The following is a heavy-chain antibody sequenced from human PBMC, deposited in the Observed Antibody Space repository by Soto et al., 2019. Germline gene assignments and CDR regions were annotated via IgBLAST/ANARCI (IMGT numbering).Heavy chain of an antibody. CDR3: ARDSSLTGYHYSDYGRDV. V-gene: IGHV4-31*03. CDR2: IYYSGST. J-gene: IGHJ6*02. Sequence: QVQLQESGPGLVKPSQTLSLTCTVSGGSISSGGYYWSWIRQHPGKGLEWIGYIYYSGSTYYNPXXKRRGTISVDXXKXQXXLKLSSVTAADTAVYYCARDSSLTGYHYSDYGRDVWGPGTTVTVSS. CDR1: GGSISSGGYY. D-gene: IGHD3-9*01.